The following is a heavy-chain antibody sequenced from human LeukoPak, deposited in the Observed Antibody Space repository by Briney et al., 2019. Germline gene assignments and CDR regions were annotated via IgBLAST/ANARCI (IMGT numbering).Heavy chain of an antibody. CDR3: ARDGRGSAFDI. CDR2: INPDGSST. V-gene: IGHV3-74*01. Sequence: GGSLRLSCAASGLTFSGYWMHWVRQTPGKGLVWVSRINPDGSSTSYVDSVKGRFTVSRDNAKNTLYLQMNSLRAENTAVYYCARDGRGSAFDIWGQGTMVTVSS. CDR1: GLTFSGYW. J-gene: IGHJ3*02. D-gene: IGHD5-12*01.